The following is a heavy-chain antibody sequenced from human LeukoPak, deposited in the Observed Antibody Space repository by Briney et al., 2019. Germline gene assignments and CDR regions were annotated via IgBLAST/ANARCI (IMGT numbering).Heavy chain of an antibody. J-gene: IGHJ4*02. Sequence: SETLSHTCAVYGGSFSGYYWSWIRQPPGKGLEWIGEINHSGSSNYNPSLKSRVTISVDTSKHQFSLKLSSVTAADTAVYYCASSVSYSSIDYSGTASLGTASS. D-gene: IGHD1-26*01. CDR1: GGSFSGYY. CDR3: ASSVSYSSIDY. CDR2: INHSGSS. V-gene: IGHV4-34*01.